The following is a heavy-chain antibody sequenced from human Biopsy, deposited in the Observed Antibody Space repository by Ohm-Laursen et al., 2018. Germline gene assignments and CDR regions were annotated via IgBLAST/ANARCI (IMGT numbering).Heavy chain of an antibody. CDR1: GYTFTGQY. Sequence: ASVKVSCKASGYTFTGQYIHWVRQVPGQGLEWMGWINPHSGTTKYTQDFQGRVAMTRDTSITTVYMELRRLRSDDTAVYYCAKGQDLRGGAEYFHHWGQGALVTVSS. CDR2: INPHSGTT. CDR3: AKGQDLRGGAEYFHH. D-gene: IGHD2-15*01. V-gene: IGHV1-2*02. J-gene: IGHJ1*01.